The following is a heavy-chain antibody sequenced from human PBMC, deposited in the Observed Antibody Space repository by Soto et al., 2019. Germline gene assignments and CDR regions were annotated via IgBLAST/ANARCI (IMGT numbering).Heavy chain of an antibody. V-gene: IGHV3-33*01. J-gene: IGHJ4*02. CDR2: IWYDGSNK. D-gene: IGHD3-22*01. Sequence: GGSLRLSCAASGFTFSSYGMHWVRQAPGKGLEWVAVIWYDGSNKYYADSVKGRFTISRDNSKNTLYLQMNSLRAEDTAVYYCERHANYYDSSGYPDYWGQGTLVTVYS. CDR1: GFTFSSYG. CDR3: ERHANYYDSSGYPDY.